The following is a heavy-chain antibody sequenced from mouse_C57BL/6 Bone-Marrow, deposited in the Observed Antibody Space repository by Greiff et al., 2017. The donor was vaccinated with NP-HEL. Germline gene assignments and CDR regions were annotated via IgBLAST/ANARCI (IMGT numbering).Heavy chain of an antibody. Sequence: QVQLQQSGAELARPGASVKLSCKASGYTFTSYGISWVKQRTGQGLEWIGEIYPRSGNTYYNEKFKGKATLTADKSYSTAYMELRSLTSEDSAVYFCARPIRDYYGSSYGYFDVWGTGTTVTVSS. CDR3: ARPIRDYYGSSYGYFDV. CDR2: IYPRSGNT. J-gene: IGHJ1*03. D-gene: IGHD1-1*01. V-gene: IGHV1-81*01. CDR1: GYTFTSYG.